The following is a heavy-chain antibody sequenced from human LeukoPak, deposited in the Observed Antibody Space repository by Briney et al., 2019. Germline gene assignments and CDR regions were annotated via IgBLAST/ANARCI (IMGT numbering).Heavy chain of an antibody. CDR1: GFTFSSYA. CDR3: AKGFGGSGSYFSASNWFDP. CDR2: ISGSGGST. Sequence: PGGSLRLSCAASGFTFSSYAMSWVRQAPGKGLEWVSAISGSGGSTYYADSVKGRFTISRDNSKNTLYLQMNSLRAEDTAVYYCAKGFGGSGSYFSASNWFDPWGQGTLVTVSS. V-gene: IGHV3-23*01. J-gene: IGHJ5*02. D-gene: IGHD3-10*01.